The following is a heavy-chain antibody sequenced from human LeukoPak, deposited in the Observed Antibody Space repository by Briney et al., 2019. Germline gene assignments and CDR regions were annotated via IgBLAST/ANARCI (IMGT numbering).Heavy chain of an antibody. CDR2: INPNSGGT. V-gene: IGHV1-2*02. CDR3: ARASSGGKLLSVWFDP. D-gene: IGHD2-2*01. Sequence: ASVKVSCKASGYTFTGYYMHWVRQAPGQGLEWMGWINPNSGGTNYAQKFQGRVTMTRDTSISTAYMELSRLRSDDTAVYYCARASSGGKLLSVWFDPWGQGTLVTVSS. CDR1: GYTFTGYY. J-gene: IGHJ5*02.